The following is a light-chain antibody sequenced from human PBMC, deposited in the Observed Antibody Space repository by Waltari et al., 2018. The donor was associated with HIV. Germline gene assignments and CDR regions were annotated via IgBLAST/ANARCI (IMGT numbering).Light chain of an antibody. CDR1: SSNIGSNY. CDR3: AAWDGSLSGWV. J-gene: IGLJ3*02. V-gene: IGLV1-47*01. Sequence: QSVLTQPPSASGTPGQRVTISCSGSSSNIGSNYVYWFQQLPGTAPKLLIYRNDQRPSGVPGRFSGSKSGTSASLAISGLRSENEADYYCAAWDGSLSGWVFGGGTKLTVL. CDR2: RND.